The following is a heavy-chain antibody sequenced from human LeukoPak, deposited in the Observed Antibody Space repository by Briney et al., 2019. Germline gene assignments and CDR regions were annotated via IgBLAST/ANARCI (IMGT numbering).Heavy chain of an antibody. Sequence: SETLSLTCTVSGGSISSSSYYWDWIRQPPGKGLEWMGSIYYGGRTYYNMSLRSRVTISIDTSKNQFSLNLNSVTAADTAVYYCARRRYYDGTGYLDWGQGTLVTVSS. CDR2: IYYGGRT. V-gene: IGHV4-39*01. D-gene: IGHD3-22*01. CDR1: GGSISSSSYY. CDR3: ARRRYYDGTGYLD. J-gene: IGHJ1*01.